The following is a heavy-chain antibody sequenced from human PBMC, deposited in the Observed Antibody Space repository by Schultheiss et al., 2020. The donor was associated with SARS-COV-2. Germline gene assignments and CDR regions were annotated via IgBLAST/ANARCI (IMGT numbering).Heavy chain of an antibody. CDR3: ARDHRFLEWLFLY. CDR1: GFTFSSYS. V-gene: IGHV3-48*04. Sequence: AGSLRLSCVASGFTFSSYSMNWVRQAPGKGLEWVSYISSSSSTIYYADSVKGRFTISRDNDKNSLYLQMNSLRAEDTAVYYCARDHRFLEWLFLYWGQGTLVTVSS. J-gene: IGHJ4*02. D-gene: IGHD3-3*01. CDR2: ISSSSSTI.